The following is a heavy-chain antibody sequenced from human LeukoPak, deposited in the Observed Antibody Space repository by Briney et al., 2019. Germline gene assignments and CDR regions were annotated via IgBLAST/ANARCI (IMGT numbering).Heavy chain of an antibody. Sequence: PGGSLRLSCAASGFTFSSYAMSWVRQAPGKGLEWVSAISGSGGSTEYADSVKGRFTISRDRSKNTLYLQMKSLRAEDTAVYYCAKPQYSSSWTDAFDIRGRGTVVTVSS. V-gene: IGHV3-23*01. D-gene: IGHD6-13*01. CDR1: GFTFSSYA. CDR2: ISGSGGST. CDR3: AKPQYSSSWTDAFDI. J-gene: IGHJ3*02.